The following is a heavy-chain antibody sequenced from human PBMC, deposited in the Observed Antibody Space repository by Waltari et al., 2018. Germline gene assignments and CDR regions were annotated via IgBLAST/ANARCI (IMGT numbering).Heavy chain of an antibody. J-gene: IGHJ6*02. V-gene: IGHV4-34*01. CDR2: INHSGST. D-gene: IGHD1-26*01. CDR3: ARFLGGATYYYYYGMDV. CDR1: GGSFSGYY. Sequence: QVQLQQWGAGLLKPSETLSLTCAVYGGSFSGYYWSWIRQPPGKGLGWIGEINHSGSTNHNPSLQSRVTISGDTSKNQFSLKLSSVTAADTAVYYCARFLGGATYYYYYGMDVWGQGTTVTVSS.